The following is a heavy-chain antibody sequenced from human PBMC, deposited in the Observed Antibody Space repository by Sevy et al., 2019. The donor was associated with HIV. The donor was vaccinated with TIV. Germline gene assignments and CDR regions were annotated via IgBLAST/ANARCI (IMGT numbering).Heavy chain of an antibody. CDR1: GYTFTSYW. Sequence: GESLKISCKGSGYTFTSYWIGWVRQMPGKGLEWMGIIYPDDSDTRYSPSFQGQVTISADKSIRTAYLQWSSLKASDTAMYYCARHHASYGVTGYYYYYGLDVWGQGTTVTVSS. V-gene: IGHV5-51*01. D-gene: IGHD4-17*01. J-gene: IGHJ6*02. CDR3: ARHHASYGVTGYYYYYGLDV. CDR2: IYPDDSDT.